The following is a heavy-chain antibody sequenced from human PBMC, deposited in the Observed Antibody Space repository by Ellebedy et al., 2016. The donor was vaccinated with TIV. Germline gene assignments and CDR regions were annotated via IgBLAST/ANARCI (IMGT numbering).Heavy chain of an antibody. V-gene: IGHV1-24*01. D-gene: IGHD5-24*01. CDR1: GYTLTELS. CDR3: ATVGDGYKYYYYGMDV. CDR2: FDPEDGET. J-gene: IGHJ6*02. Sequence: ASVKVSCKVSGYTLTELSMHWVRQAPGKGLEWMGGFDPEDGETIYAKKFEGRVTMTEDTSTDTAYMELSSLRSEDTAVYYCATVGDGYKYYYYGMDVWGQGTTVTVSS.